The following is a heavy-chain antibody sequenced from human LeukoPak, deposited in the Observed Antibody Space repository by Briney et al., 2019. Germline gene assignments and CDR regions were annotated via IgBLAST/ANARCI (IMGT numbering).Heavy chain of an antibody. D-gene: IGHD3-10*01. CDR1: GYTFTSYG. CDR2: ISAYNGNT. Sequence: ASVKVFCKASGYTFTSYGISWVRQAPGQGLEWMGWISAYNGNTNYAQKLQGRVTMTTDTSTSTAYMELRSLRSDDTAVYYCARDQEVRGVIIRYYYYYMDVWGKGTTVTVSS. CDR3: ARDQEVRGVIIRYYYYYMDV. J-gene: IGHJ6*03. V-gene: IGHV1-18*01.